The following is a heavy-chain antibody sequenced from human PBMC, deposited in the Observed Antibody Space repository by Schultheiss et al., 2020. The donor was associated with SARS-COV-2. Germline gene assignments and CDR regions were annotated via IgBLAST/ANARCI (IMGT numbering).Heavy chain of an antibody. V-gene: IGHV4-59*12. D-gene: IGHD2-21*01. CDR2: IYYSGST. CDR1: GGSFSGYY. J-gene: IGHJ4*02. CDR3: AKTNTSYSAYDY. Sequence: SETLSLTCAVYGGSFSGYYWSWIRQPPGKGLEWIGYIYYSGSTNYNPSLKSRVTISVDTSKNQFSLKLSSVTAADTAVYYCAKTNTSYSAYDYWGQGTLVTVSS.